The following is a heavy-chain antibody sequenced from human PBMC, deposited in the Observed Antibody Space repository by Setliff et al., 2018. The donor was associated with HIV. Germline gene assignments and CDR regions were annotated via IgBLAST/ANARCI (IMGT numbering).Heavy chain of an antibody. V-gene: IGHV4-30-4*08. CDR1: GGSISSGDYY. CDR2: IYYSGST. Sequence: PSETLSLTCTVSGGSISSGDYYWSWIRQPPGKGLEWIGYIYYSGSTYYNPSLKSRVTISVDRSKNQFSLKLSSVTAADTAVYYCAREGLPTPYYFDYWGQGTLVTVSS. J-gene: IGHJ4*02. CDR3: AREGLPTPYYFDY.